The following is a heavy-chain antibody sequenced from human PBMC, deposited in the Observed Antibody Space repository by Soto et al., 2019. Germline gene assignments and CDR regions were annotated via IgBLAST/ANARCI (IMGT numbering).Heavy chain of an antibody. CDR1: GFSFSSYS. D-gene: IGHD6-13*01. J-gene: IGHJ4*02. CDR3: ARASAGTSSSDY. CDR2: ITSSSSSI. V-gene: IGHV3-21*01. Sequence: GGSLRLSCAASGFSFSSYSMIWVRQAPGEGLEWVSFITSSSSSIFYAASVQGRFTISRDNAKNSLYLQMNGLRAEDTAVYYCARASAGTSSSDYWGQGTLVTVSS.